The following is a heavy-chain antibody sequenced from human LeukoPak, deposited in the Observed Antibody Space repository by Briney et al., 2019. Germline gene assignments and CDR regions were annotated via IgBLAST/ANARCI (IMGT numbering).Heavy chain of an antibody. CDR3: ARGRRGWLQLRRWFDP. Sequence: SETLSLTCAVYGGSFSGYYWSWIRQPPGKGLEWIGEINHSGSTNYNPSLKSRVTISVDTSKNQFSLKLSSVTAADTAVYYCARGRRGWLQLRRWFDPWGQGTLVTVSS. V-gene: IGHV4-34*01. J-gene: IGHJ5*02. CDR1: GGSFSGYY. CDR2: INHSGST. D-gene: IGHD5-24*01.